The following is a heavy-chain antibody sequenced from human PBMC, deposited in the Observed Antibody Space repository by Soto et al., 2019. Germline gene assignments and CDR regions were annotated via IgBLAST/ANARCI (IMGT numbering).Heavy chain of an antibody. CDR2: ITGSGGGT. J-gene: IGHJ3*01. D-gene: IGHD3-10*02. CDR3: AKHYVFHDVFHV. CDR1: GLTFSSYV. Sequence: QPWGSLRLSCAASGLTFSSYVIIFVRQAPVKWLEWVSTITGSGGGTYDAGSVQGRFSISRDNSKNTLFLQMNSLRAEDTAVYSWAKHYVFHDVFHVWGQGTMVTV. V-gene: IGHV3-23*01.